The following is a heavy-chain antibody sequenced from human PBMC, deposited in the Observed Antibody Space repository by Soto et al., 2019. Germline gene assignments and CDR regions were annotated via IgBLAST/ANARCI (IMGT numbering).Heavy chain of an antibody. Sequence: GGALRLSCAASVFTFISYAMSWVRQAPGKGLEWVSAISGIGGSTYYADSVKGRFTIPRDNSKNTLYLQMNSLRAEDTAVYYCAKSLPLIGGRYEFDPWGQGTLVTVSS. CDR2: ISGIGGST. V-gene: IGHV3-23*01. D-gene: IGHD3-16*01. CDR1: VFTFISYA. J-gene: IGHJ5*02. CDR3: AKSLPLIGGRYEFDP.